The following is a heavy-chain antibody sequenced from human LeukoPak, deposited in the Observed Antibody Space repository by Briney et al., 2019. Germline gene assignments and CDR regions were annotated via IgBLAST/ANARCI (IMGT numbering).Heavy chain of an antibody. CDR3: AKDLEYSSTDYYYYYMDV. V-gene: IGHV3-23*01. Sequence: GGSLRLSCAASGFTFSSYAMSWVRQAPGKGLEWVSTISGSGGSTYYADFVKGRFTISRDNSKNTSKNTLYLQMDSLRAEDTAVYYCAKDLEYSSTDYYYYYMDVWGKGTTVTVSS. CDR1: GFTFSSYA. D-gene: IGHD6-6*01. J-gene: IGHJ6*03. CDR2: ISGSGGST.